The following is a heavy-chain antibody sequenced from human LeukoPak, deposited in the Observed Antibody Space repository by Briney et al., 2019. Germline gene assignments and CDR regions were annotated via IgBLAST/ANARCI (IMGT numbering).Heavy chain of an antibody. Sequence: GGSLRLSCADSGFTFSSYGMHWVRQAPGKGLEWVAVISYDGSNKYYADSVKGRFTISRDKSKNTLYLQMNSLRAEDTAVYYCAKDLLGGDSGSYYEVGELGMDAWGQGTTVTVSS. J-gene: IGHJ6*02. CDR3: AKDLLGGDSGSYYEVGELGMDA. CDR1: GFTFSSYG. D-gene: IGHD1-26*01. V-gene: IGHV3-30*18. CDR2: ISYDGSNK.